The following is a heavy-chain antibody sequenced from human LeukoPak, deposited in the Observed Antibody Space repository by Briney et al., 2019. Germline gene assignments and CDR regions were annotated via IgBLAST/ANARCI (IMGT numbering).Heavy chain of an antibody. J-gene: IGHJ4*02. CDR1: GYTFTGYY. V-gene: IGHV1-2*02. Sequence: GASVKVSCKASGYTFTGYYMHWVRQAPGQGLEWMGWINPNSGGTNYAQEFQGRVTMTRDTSISTAYMELSRLRSDDTAMYYCARGYCSSTSCYPLFDYWGQGTLVTVSS. CDR3: ARGYCSSTSCYPLFDY. D-gene: IGHD2-2*01. CDR2: INPNSGGT.